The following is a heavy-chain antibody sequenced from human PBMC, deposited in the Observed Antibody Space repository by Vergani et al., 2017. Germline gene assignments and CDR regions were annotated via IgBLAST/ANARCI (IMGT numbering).Heavy chain of an antibody. CDR2: INPSGGHT. CDR1: GYTFSNYY. CDR3: ARGDYGILTGYGY. Sequence: QVQVVQSGAEVKKSGASVKVSCKTSGYTFSNYYMHWVRQAPGQGLEWMGIINPSGGHTNYAQKFQGRVTMTRDTSTSTVYMELSSLRSEDTAIYYCARGDYGILTGYGYWGQGFLVTVSA. J-gene: IGHJ4*02. V-gene: IGHV1-46*03. D-gene: IGHD3-9*01.